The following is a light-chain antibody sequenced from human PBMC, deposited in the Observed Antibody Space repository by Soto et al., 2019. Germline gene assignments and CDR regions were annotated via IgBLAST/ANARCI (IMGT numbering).Light chain of an antibody. CDR2: AAS. CDR3: QQVKNYPPFT. CDR1: QGISTY. J-gene: IGKJ3*01. V-gene: IGKV1-9*01. Sequence: DIQLTQSPSFLSASIGDRVTITCRASQGISTYLAWYQQKPGKTPKLLIYAASTLQSGVPSRFSGSGSGTEFTLTISSLQPEDFATYYCQQVKNYPPFTFGPGTKVDIK.